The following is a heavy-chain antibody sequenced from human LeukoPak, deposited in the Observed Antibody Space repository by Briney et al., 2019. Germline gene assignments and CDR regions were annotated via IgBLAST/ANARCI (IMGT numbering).Heavy chain of an antibody. Sequence: KPSETLSLTCTVSGGSISSYYWSWIRQPPGKGLEWIGYIYYSGSTNYNPSLKSRVTISVDTSKNQFSLKLSSVTAADTAVYYCARDRLWFGEPFDYWGQGTLVTVSS. CDR2: IYYSGST. J-gene: IGHJ4*02. CDR3: ARDRLWFGEPFDY. CDR1: GGSISSYY. V-gene: IGHV4-59*12. D-gene: IGHD3-10*01.